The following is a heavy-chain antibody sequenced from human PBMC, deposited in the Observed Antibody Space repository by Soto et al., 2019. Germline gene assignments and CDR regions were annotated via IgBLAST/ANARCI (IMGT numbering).Heavy chain of an antibody. Sequence: PGGSLRLSCAASGFTFSYYAMSWVRQAPGKGLEWVSYISSSGNTVYYADSVKGRFTISRDNTRNSLYLQMNSLRDEDTALYYCVRYCSSTLCNGVATRTFDYWGQGTLVTVSS. V-gene: IGHV3-48*02. CDR2: ISSSGNTV. CDR1: GFTFSYYA. CDR3: VRYCSSTLCNGVATRTFDY. J-gene: IGHJ4*02. D-gene: IGHD2-2*01.